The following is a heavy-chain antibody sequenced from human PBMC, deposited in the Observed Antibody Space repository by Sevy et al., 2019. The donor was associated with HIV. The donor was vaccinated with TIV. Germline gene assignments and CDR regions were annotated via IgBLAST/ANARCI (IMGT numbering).Heavy chain of an antibody. V-gene: IGHV4-34*01. CDR2: INHSGST. Sequence: SETLSLTCAVYGGSFSGYYWSWIRQPPGKGLEWIGEINHSGSTNYNPSLKSRVTISVDTSKNQFSLKLSSVTAADTAVYYCARGRPGGTSIVATILRGHNWFDPWGQGTLVTVSS. J-gene: IGHJ5*02. D-gene: IGHD5-12*01. CDR1: GGSFSGYY. CDR3: ARGRPGGTSIVATILRGHNWFDP.